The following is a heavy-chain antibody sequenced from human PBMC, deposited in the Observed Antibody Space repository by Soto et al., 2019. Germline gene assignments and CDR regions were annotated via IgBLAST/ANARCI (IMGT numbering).Heavy chain of an antibody. CDR2: IKSKIDGGTT. Sequence: EVQLVESGGGLVKPGGSLRLSCAASGFTFTNAWINWVRQAPGKGLEWVGRIKSKIDGGTTDFAAPGKGRLAISRDDLKNMVYLQMTSLKTDATAIYYCTTDSYITIGLVRFDYCGHGTLVTVSS. CDR1: GFTFTNAW. J-gene: IGHJ4*01. V-gene: IGHV3-15*07. D-gene: IGHD3-3*02. CDR3: TTDSYITIGLVRFDY.